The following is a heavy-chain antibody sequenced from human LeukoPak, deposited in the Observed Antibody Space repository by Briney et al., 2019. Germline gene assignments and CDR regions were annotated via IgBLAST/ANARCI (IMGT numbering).Heavy chain of an antibody. J-gene: IGHJ2*01. Sequence: SETLSLTCAVSGGSISSSNWWSWVRQPPGKGLEWIGEIYHSGSTNYNPSLKSRVTISVDKPKNQFSLKLSSVTAADTAVYYCARLTMFRGVIYGTDWHSDLWGRGTLVTVSS. CDR1: GGSISSSNW. D-gene: IGHD3-10*01. V-gene: IGHV4-4*02. CDR2: IYHSGST. CDR3: ARLTMFRGVIYGTDWHSDL.